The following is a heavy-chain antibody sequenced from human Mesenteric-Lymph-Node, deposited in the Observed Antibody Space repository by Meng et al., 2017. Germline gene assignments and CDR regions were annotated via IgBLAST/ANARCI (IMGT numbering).Heavy chain of an antibody. CDR1: GYTFTGYY. D-gene: IGHD5-18*01. CDR3: ASEDTAMVFDY. V-gene: IGHV1-2*06. Sequence: QVQLVQAGAGVKKRGAAGKGSCKASGYTFTGYYMHWVRQAPGQGLEWMGRINPNSGGTNYAQKFQGRVTMTRDTSISTAYMELSRLRSDDTAVYYCASEDTAMVFDYWGQGTLVTVSS. J-gene: IGHJ4*02. CDR2: INPNSGGT.